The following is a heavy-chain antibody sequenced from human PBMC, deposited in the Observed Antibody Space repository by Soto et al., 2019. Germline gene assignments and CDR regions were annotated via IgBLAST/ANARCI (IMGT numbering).Heavy chain of an antibody. V-gene: IGHV3-21*04. D-gene: IGHD3-3*01. CDR2: ISSSSSYI. Sequence: GGSLRLSCAASGFTFSSYSMNWVRQAPGKGLEWVSSISSSSSYIYYADSVKGRFTISRDNAKNSLYLQMNSLRAEDTALYYCAKDGSYDFWSGYYTLWGQGTLVTVSS. CDR1: GFTFSSYS. J-gene: IGHJ4*02. CDR3: AKDGSYDFWSGYYTL.